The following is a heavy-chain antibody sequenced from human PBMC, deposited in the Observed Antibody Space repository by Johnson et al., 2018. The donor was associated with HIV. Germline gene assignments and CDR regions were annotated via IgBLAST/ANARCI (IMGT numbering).Heavy chain of an antibody. CDR1: GFTFSSYG. J-gene: IGHJ3*01. D-gene: IGHD6-19*01. CDR3: AKDERSGQWLVLACDV. CDR2: IRYDGSNK. Sequence: QVLLVESGGGVVQPGRSLRLSCAASGFTFSSYGMHWVRKAPGKGLEWVAFIRYDGSNKYYADSVKGRFTISRDNSKNTLYLQMNSLRAEDTAVYYCAKDERSGQWLVLACDVWGQGTMVTVSP. V-gene: IGHV3-30*02.